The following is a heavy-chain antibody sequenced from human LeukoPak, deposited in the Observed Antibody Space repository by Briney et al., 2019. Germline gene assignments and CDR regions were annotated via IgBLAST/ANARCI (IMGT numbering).Heavy chain of an antibody. D-gene: IGHD5-18*01. CDR2: MNPNSGNT. Sequence: ASVKVSCKASGYTFTSYDINWVRQATGQGLEWMGWMNPNSGNTGYAQKIQGRVTMTRNTSISTAYMELSSLRSEDTAVYYCARGRGVTQLFDPWGQGTLVTVSS. CDR3: ARGRGVTQLFDP. CDR1: GYTFTSYD. V-gene: IGHV1-8*01. J-gene: IGHJ5*02.